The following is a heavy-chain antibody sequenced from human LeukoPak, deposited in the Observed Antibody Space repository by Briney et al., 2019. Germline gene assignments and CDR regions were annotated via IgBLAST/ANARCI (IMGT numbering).Heavy chain of an antibody. CDR1: GFTFSSYA. CDR2: ISGSGGST. V-gene: IGHV3-23*01. J-gene: IGHJ3*02. CDR3: AKDYGGNSVLFDI. Sequence: GGSLRLSCAASGFTFSSYAMSWVRQAPGKGLEWVSAISGSGGSTYYADSVKGRFTISRGNSKNTLYLQMNSLRAEDTAVYYCAKDYGGNSVLFDIWGQGTMVTVSS. D-gene: IGHD4-23*01.